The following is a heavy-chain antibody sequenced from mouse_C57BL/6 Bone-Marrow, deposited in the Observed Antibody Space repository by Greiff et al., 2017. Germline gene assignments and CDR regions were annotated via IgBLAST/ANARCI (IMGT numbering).Heavy chain of an antibody. CDR3: ARYPIYYGYDRGYWYFDV. J-gene: IGHJ1*03. V-gene: IGHV1-81*01. Sequence: QVQLQQSGAELARPGASVKLSCKASGYTFTSYGISWVKQRTGQGLEWIGEIYPRSGNTYYNEKFKGKATLTADKSSSTAYMELRRLTSEDSAVYFCARYPIYYGYDRGYWYFDVWGTGTTVTVSS. CDR1: GYTFTSYG. CDR2: IYPRSGNT. D-gene: IGHD2-2*01.